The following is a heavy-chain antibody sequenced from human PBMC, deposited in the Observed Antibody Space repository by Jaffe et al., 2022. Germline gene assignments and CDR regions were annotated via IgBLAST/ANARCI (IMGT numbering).Heavy chain of an antibody. V-gene: IGHV3-15*01. CDR2: IRSKVDGGTT. Sequence: EVQLVESGGGLAKPGGSLRLSCAASGFTFSEAWMSWVRQAPGKGLEWVGHIRSKVDGGTTEYGAQVRDRFVISRDDSENKVYLQMNSLKTEDSGVYYCTKGGVLRYFDWSDSWGQGTLVSVSS. J-gene: IGHJ5*01. CDR3: TKGGVLRYFDWSDS. CDR1: GFTFSEAW. D-gene: IGHD3-9*01.